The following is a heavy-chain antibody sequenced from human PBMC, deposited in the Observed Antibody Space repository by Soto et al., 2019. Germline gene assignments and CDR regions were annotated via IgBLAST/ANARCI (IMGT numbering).Heavy chain of an antibody. J-gene: IGHJ4*02. V-gene: IGHV3-23*01. Sequence: EVQLLESGGGLVQPGGSLRLSCAASGFTFNNYAMTWVRQAPGKGLEWVSAISGGGDTTSYVDSVKGRFTVSRDGSRNTLYLQMSSLRAVDTALSYCAKGRGGSGSLTPRVDFWGQGTLVTVSS. CDR2: ISGGGDTT. CDR3: AKGRGGSGSLTPRVDF. CDR1: GFTFNNYA. D-gene: IGHD3-10*01.